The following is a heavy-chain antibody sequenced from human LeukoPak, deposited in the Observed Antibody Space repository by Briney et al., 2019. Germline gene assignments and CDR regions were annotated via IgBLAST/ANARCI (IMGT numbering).Heavy chain of an antibody. V-gene: IGHV3-21*01. CDR1: GFTFSSYT. CDR3: AKDRLVGGSDRHPLDY. D-gene: IGHD1-26*01. CDR2: ISRSGDYI. J-gene: IGHJ4*02. Sequence: PGGSLRLSCAASGFTFSSYTMTWVRQAPRKGLEWVSSISRSGDYIFYADSVRGRFTISRDNAKNSLYLQMTSLRAEDTAVYYCAKDRLVGGSDRHPLDYRGQGTLVTVSS.